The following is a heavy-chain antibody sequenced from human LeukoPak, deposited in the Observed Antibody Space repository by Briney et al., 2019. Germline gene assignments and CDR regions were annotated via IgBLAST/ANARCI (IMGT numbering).Heavy chain of an antibody. CDR2: FDPEDGET. Sequence: ASVKVSCKVSGYTLTELSMHWVRQAPGKGLEWMGGFDPEDGETIYAQKFQGRVTMTEDTSTDTAYMELSSLRSEDTAVYYCATLPSRPKSRFLEWLLLFDYWGQGTLVTVSS. J-gene: IGHJ4*02. D-gene: IGHD3-3*01. V-gene: IGHV1-24*01. CDR3: ATLPSRPKSRFLEWLLLFDY. CDR1: GYTLTELS.